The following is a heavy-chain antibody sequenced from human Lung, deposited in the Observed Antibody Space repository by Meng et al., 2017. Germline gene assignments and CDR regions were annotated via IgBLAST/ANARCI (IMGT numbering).Heavy chain of an antibody. Sequence: QVDLQQWGACLLQPSEALCLTCVVSGGSFCDYYWSWIRQPPGKGLEWIGEINHSGSTNYNPSLESRATISVDTSQNNLSLKLSSVTAADSAVYYCARGPTTMAHDFDYWGQGTLVTVSS. V-gene: IGHV4-34*02. CDR3: ARGPTTMAHDFDY. J-gene: IGHJ4*02. CDR2: INHSGST. CDR1: GGSFCDYY. D-gene: IGHD4-11*01.